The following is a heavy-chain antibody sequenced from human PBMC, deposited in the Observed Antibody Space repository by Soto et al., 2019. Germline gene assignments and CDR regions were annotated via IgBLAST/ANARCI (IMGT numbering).Heavy chain of an antibody. CDR3: ARVRKTYGDYDY. Sequence: EVQLVESGGGLVQPGGSLRLSCAGSGFSFSNHHMHWVRQAPGKGLEYVSGISNNGGTRYYANSVKGRFTISRDNSKNTLFLQMGDLRNEDMAVYYCARVRKTYGDYDYWGQGTLVTVSS. J-gene: IGHJ4*02. D-gene: IGHD4-17*01. V-gene: IGHV3-64*01. CDR1: GFSFSNHH. CDR2: ISNNGGTR.